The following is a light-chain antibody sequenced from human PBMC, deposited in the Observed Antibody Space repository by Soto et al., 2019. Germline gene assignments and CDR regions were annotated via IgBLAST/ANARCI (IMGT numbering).Light chain of an antibody. J-gene: IGKJ4*01. CDR2: DAS. CDR3: QQRTSWLT. Sequence: IVVTQSPATLSVYPGERATLSCRASQSVSNNLAWYQQKPGQAPRLLIYDASNRATGIPARFSGSGSGTDFTLTISSLEPEDFAVYYCQQRTSWLTFGVGTK. CDR1: QSVSNN. V-gene: IGKV3-11*01.